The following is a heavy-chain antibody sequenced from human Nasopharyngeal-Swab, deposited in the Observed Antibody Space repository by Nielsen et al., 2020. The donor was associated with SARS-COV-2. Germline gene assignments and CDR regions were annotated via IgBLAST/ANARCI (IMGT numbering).Heavy chain of an antibody. Sequence: GGSLRLSCAASGFTFDHYAMNWVRQAPGKGLEWVSSISGNAISTYYADPVKGRFTISRDNSKNTVYLQMNSLRAEDTAVYYCAKDRAIAVAGIDWFDPWGQGTLVTVSS. CDR2: ISGNAIST. J-gene: IGHJ5*02. CDR3: AKDRAIAVAGIDWFDP. V-gene: IGHV3-23*01. D-gene: IGHD6-19*01. CDR1: GFTFDHYA.